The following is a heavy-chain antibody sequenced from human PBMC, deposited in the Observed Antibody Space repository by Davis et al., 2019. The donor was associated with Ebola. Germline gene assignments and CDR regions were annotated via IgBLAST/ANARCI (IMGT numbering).Heavy chain of an antibody. CDR1: GFIFSSYD. CDR2: IDTDGSRI. V-gene: IGHV3-74*01. Sequence: GESLKISCAASGFIFSSYDMNWVRQAPGKGLVFVSRIDTDGSRINYADSVKGRFTISRDNAKNTLYLQMNSLGADDTAVYYCAGGLKYWGQGTLVTVSS. D-gene: IGHD6-25*01. J-gene: IGHJ4*02. CDR3: AGGLKY.